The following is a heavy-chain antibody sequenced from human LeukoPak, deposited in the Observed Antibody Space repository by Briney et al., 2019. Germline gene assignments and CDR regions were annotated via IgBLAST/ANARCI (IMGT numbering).Heavy chain of an antibody. D-gene: IGHD3-9*01. J-gene: IGHJ5*02. V-gene: IGHV1-46*01. CDR3: ARDPYSTGFPVGFWFDP. CDR2: INPNGGST. Sequence: GASVKVSCKASGYTFTSYYIHWVRQAPGQGLEWMGIINPNGGSTSYAQKFQGRVTMTRDTSTSTVYMELSSLRSEDTAVYYCARDPYSTGFPVGFWFDPRGQGTLVTVSS. CDR1: GYTFTSYY.